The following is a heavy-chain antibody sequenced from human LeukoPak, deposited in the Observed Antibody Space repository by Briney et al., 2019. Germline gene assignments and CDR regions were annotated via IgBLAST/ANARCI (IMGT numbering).Heavy chain of an antibody. J-gene: IGHJ4*02. Sequence: SGGSLRLSCAASGFTFSDYYMSWIRQAPGKGLEWVAFIRYDGSNKYYADSVKGRFTISRDNSKNTLYLQMNSLRAEDTAVYYCAKDFLGYSSDYYFDYWGQGTLVTVSS. V-gene: IGHV3-30*02. D-gene: IGHD6-25*01. CDR1: GFTFSDYY. CDR3: AKDFLGYSSDYYFDY. CDR2: IRYDGSNK.